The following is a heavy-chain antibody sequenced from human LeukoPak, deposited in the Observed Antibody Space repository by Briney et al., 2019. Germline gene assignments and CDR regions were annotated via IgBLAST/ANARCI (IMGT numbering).Heavy chain of an antibody. J-gene: IGHJ5*02. V-gene: IGHV3-53*01. Sequence: GGSLRLSCAASEFTVSSNYMSWVRQAPGKGLDGVSVMYSDGITYYPDSVTGRFTISRDDSKNTLYLHMNSLRVEDTATYYCARLVNYGDWFDPWGQGTLVTVSS. D-gene: IGHD3-16*01. CDR2: MYSDGIT. CDR3: ARLVNYGDWFDP. CDR1: EFTVSSNY.